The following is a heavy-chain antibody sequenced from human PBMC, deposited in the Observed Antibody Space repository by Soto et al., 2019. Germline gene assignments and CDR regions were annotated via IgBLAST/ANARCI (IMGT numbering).Heavy chain of an antibody. CDR3: ARDQLWFGELAWFDP. J-gene: IGHJ5*02. D-gene: IGHD3-10*01. CDR1: GGSISSGDYY. Sequence: QVQLQESGPGLVKPSQTLSLTCTVSGGSISSGDYYWSWIRQPPGKGLEWIGYIYYSGSTYYNPSLKSRVTISVDTSKYQFSLKLSSVTAADTAVYYCARDQLWFGELAWFDPWGQGTLVTVSS. V-gene: IGHV4-30-4*01. CDR2: IYYSGST.